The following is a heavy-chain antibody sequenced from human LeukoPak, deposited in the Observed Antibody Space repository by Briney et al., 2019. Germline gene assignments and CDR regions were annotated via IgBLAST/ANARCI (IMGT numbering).Heavy chain of an antibody. V-gene: IGHV4-59*08. D-gene: IGHD3-9*01. J-gene: IGHJ3*02. CDR3: ARYLTGDAFDI. Sequence: SETLSLTCTVSGGSISSYYWSWIRQPPGKGLEWIGYIYYSGSTNYNPSPKSRVTISVDTSKNQFSLKLSSVTAADTAVYYCARYLTGDAFDIWGQGTMVTVSS. CDR1: GGSISSYY. CDR2: IYYSGST.